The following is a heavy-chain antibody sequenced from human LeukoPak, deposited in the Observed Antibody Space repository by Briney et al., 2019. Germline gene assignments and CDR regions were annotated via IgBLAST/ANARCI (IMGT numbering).Heavy chain of an antibody. D-gene: IGHD2-15*01. CDR1: GYTFTSYG. J-gene: IGHJ6*02. Sequence: ASVQVSCKASGYTFTSYGISWVRPAPGQGLEWVGWINAYQGNTNYAQKLQGRVTMTADTSTSTAYMELRSLRSDDTAVYYCARAGGGGSSMGYWYYGMDVWGQGTTVTVSS. CDR3: ARAGGGGSSMGYWYYGMDV. V-gene: IGHV1-18*01. CDR2: INAYQGNT.